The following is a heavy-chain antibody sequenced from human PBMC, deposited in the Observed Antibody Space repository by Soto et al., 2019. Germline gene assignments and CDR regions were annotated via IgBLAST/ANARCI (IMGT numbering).Heavy chain of an antibody. D-gene: IGHD4-17*01. Sequence: EVQLVESGGGLVKPGGSLRLSCAASGFTFSSYSMNWVRQAPGKGLEWVSSITSSSSYINYADLVMGRFTISRDNAKNSLYLQTNSLRAEDTALYYCARATVTTGRIGDFDMWGKGTMVTFSS. CDR3: ARATVTTGRIGDFDM. J-gene: IGHJ3*02. CDR1: GFTFSSYS. CDR2: ITSSSSYI. V-gene: IGHV3-21*01.